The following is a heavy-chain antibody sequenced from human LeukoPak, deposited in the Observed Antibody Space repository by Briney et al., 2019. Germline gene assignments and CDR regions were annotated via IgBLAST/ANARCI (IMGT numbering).Heavy chain of an antibody. D-gene: IGHD4-23*01. CDR1: GGSISSYY. V-gene: IGHV4-59*01. CDR2: IYYSGST. J-gene: IGHJ3*02. CDR3: ARGGGYYGGNRGAFDI. Sequence: SETLSLTCTVSGGSISSYYWSWIRQPPGKGLEWIGYIYYSGSTNYNPSLKSRVTISVDTSKNQFSLKLSSVTAADTAVYYCARGGGYYGGNRGAFDIWGQGTMVTVSS.